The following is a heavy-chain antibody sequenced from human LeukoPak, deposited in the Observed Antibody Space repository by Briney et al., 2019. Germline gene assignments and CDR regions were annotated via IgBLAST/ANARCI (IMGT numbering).Heavy chain of an antibody. J-gene: IGHJ4*02. CDR3: ARVAYCGDVCYNYFDY. CDR1: RFIFSSYW. D-gene: IGHD2-21*02. Sequence: GGSLRLSCAASRFIFSSYWMSWVRQAPGKGLEWVAHIKHDGSGKYYVDSVKGRFSISRDNAKTSLYLQMDSLRTEDTAVYYCARVAYCGDVCYNYFDYWGQGTLVTVSS. V-gene: IGHV3-7*01. CDR2: IKHDGSGK.